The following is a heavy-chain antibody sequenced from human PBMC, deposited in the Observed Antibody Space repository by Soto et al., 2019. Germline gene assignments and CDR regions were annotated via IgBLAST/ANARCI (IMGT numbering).Heavy chain of an antibody. D-gene: IGHD1-26*01. Sequence: GLDLEWLALIYWDDDKRYSPSLKSRLTITKDTSKNQVVLTMTNMDPVDTATYYCAHSPVGYFDYWGQGTLVTVSS. J-gene: IGHJ4*02. V-gene: IGHV2-5*02. CDR3: AHSPVGYFDY. CDR2: IYWDDDK.